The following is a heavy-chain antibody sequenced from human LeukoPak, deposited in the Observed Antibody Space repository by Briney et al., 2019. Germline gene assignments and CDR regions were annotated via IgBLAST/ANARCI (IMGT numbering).Heavy chain of an antibody. D-gene: IGHD3-22*01. CDR2: IIPIFGTA. CDR3: ARTAYYYDSSGYSDY. J-gene: IGHJ4*02. CDR1: GGTFSSYA. V-gene: IGHV1-69*05. Sequence: GASVKVSCKASGGTFSSYAISWVRQAPGQGLEWMGGIIPIFGTANYAQKFQGRATITTDESTSTAYMELSSLRSEDTAVYYCARTAYYYDSSGYSDYWGQGTLVTVSS.